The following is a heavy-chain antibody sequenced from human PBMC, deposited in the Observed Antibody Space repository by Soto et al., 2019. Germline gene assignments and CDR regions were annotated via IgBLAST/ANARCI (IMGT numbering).Heavy chain of an antibody. CDR1: GGSFSGYY. CDR2: INHSGST. J-gene: IGHJ4*02. V-gene: IGHV4-34*01. Sequence: QVQLQQWGAGLLKPSETLSLTCAVYGGSFSGYYWSWIRQPPGKGLEWIGEINHSGSTNYNPSLKSRVTISVDTSKNQFSLKLSSVTAADTAVYYCARLMERWLPFDYGGQGTLVTVSS. D-gene: IGHD5-12*01. CDR3: ARLMERWLPFDY.